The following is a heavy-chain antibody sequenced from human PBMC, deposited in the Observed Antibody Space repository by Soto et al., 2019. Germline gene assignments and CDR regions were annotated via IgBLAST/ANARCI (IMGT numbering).Heavy chain of an antibody. J-gene: IGHJ4*02. D-gene: IGHD2-8*01. Sequence: EVQLVESGGDLVQPGGSLRLSCVASGFTFSPSWMSWVRQAPGRGLQWVATINNDGSEKYSAYSVKGRFTISRDNARDSLYLQLTSLRAEDTAIYYCARVSNQDYWGQGTLVAVSS. CDR2: INNDGSEK. CDR3: ARVSNQDY. V-gene: IGHV3-7*03. CDR1: GFTFSPSW.